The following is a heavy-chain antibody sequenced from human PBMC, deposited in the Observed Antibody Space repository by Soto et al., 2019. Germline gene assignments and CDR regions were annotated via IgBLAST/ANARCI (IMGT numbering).Heavy chain of an antibody. CDR2: IYNSGST. J-gene: IGHJ6*02. CDR3: ARDSTYYYGMDV. Sequence: SETLSLTCTVSGGSISSYYWSWIRQPPGKGLEWIGYIYNSGSTNYNPSLKSRVTMSVDTSKNQFSLKLTSVTAADTAVYYCARDSTYYYGMDVWGLGTTVTVSS. CDR1: GGSISSYY. V-gene: IGHV4-59*01.